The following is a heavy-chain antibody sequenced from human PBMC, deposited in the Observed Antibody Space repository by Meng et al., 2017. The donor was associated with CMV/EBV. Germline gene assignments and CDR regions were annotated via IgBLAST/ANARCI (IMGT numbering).Heavy chain of an antibody. D-gene: IGHD2-2*01. V-gene: IGHV4-39*07. CDR3: ARDDPVVPAATFFDY. CDR2: IYYSGST. CDR1: GGSISSSSYY. Sequence: SETLSLTCTVSGGSISSSSYYWGWIRQPPGKGLEWIGSIYYSGSTYYNPSLKSRVTISVDTSKNQFSLKLSSVTAADTAVYCCARDDPVVPAATFFDYWGQGTLVTVSS. J-gene: IGHJ4*02.